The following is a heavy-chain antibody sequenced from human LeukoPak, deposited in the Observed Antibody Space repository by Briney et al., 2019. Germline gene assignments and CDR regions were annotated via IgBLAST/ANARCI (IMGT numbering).Heavy chain of an antibody. V-gene: IGHV4-61*02. CDR1: GDSISSGDYY. J-gene: IGHJ3*02. D-gene: IGHD3-22*01. CDR2: ISSSGST. Sequence: SETLSLTCTVSGDSISSGDYYWSWIRQPAGKGLEWIGRISSSGSTNYNPSLKSRVTISVDTSKNQFSLKLSSVTASDTAVYFCARGPYSYDSSGAFDIWGQGTMVTVSS. CDR3: ARGPYSYDSSGAFDI.